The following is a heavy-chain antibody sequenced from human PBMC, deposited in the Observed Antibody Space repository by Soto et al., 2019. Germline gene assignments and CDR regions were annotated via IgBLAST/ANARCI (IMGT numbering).Heavy chain of an antibody. D-gene: IGHD3-3*01. CDR1: GYTLTSYA. CDR3: AREVQRDYDSWSAYSYLNWFDP. CDR2: INACNGNT. J-gene: IGHJ5*02. Sequence: XAVKVAFKATGYTLTSYASEWGRQSTGQRLEWMGWINACNGNTKYSQKFQGRVTITRDTSASTAYMELSSLRSEDTAVYYCAREVQRDYDSWSAYSYLNWFDPCGQRTLVTVSS. V-gene: IGHV1-3*01.